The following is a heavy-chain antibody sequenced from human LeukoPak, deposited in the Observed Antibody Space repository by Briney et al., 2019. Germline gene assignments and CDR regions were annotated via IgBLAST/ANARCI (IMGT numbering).Heavy chain of an antibody. CDR3: ARRFDS. CDR1: GFTLGGFE. V-gene: IGHV3-48*03. J-gene: IGHJ4*02. CDR2: ISTSGTI. Sequence: GGSLRLSLEASGFTLGGFEMNWVRKAPGKGLQWVSYISTSGTIYYAESVKGRFTITRDIARDSLYLQMNSLRAEDTAVYYCARRFDSWGQGTLVTVSS.